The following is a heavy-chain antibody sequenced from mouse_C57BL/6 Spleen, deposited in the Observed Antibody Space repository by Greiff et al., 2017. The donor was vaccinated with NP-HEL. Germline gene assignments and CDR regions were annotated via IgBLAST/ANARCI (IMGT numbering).Heavy chain of an antibody. J-gene: IGHJ4*01. V-gene: IGHV14-2*01. CDR2: IDPEDGET. CDR1: GFNIKDYY. Sequence: VQLKESGAELVKPGASVKLSCTASGFNIKDYYMHWVKQRTEQGLEWIGRIDPEDGETKYAPKFQGKATITADTSSNTAYLQLSSLTSEDTAVYYCARIYYDHDDYYAMDYWGQGTSVTVSS. D-gene: IGHD2-4*01. CDR3: ARIYYDHDDYYAMDY.